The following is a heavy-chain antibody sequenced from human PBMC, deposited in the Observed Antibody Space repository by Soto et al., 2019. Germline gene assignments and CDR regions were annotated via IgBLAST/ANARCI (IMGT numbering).Heavy chain of an antibody. Sequence: GGSLRLSCAVSGLAFAAYDMSWVRQAPGKGLEWVSSIGGGAVNTYYADSVRGRFTISRDNSKNKLYLQMNSLRAEDTAVYYCARENQWELLPYYYYGMDVWGQGTTVTVSS. D-gene: IGHD1-26*01. CDR3: ARENQWELLPYYYYGMDV. V-gene: IGHV3-23*01. J-gene: IGHJ6*02. CDR1: GLAFAAYD. CDR2: IGGGAVNT.